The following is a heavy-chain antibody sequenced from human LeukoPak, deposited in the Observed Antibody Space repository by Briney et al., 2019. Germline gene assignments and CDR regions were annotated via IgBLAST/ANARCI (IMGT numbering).Heavy chain of an antibody. J-gene: IGHJ4*02. CDR3: ARHPLLRGYTYGYIDY. D-gene: IGHD5-18*01. CDR2: IYPGDSDT. CDR1: GYTFTNYW. V-gene: IGHV5-51*01. Sequence: GESLKISCKGSGYTFTNYWIGWVRQMPGKGLEWMGIIYPGDSDTRYSPSFQGQVTISADKSISTAYLQWNSLEASDTAMYYCARHPLLRGYTYGYIDYWGQGALVTVSS.